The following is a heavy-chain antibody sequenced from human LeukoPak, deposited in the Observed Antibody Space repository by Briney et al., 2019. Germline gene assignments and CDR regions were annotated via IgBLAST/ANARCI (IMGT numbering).Heavy chain of an antibody. CDR3: ARSAHYYDISGFYSQFDY. J-gene: IGHJ4*02. D-gene: IGHD3-22*01. Sequence: GRSLRLSCAASGFTFSTYAMHWVRQAPGKGLEWVALISYDGSDKYYADSVKGRFTISRDNSKNTLYLQMNRLRAEDTAVYYCARSAHYYDISGFYSQFDYWGQGTLVTVSS. CDR2: ISYDGSDK. V-gene: IGHV3-30*04. CDR1: GFTFSTYA.